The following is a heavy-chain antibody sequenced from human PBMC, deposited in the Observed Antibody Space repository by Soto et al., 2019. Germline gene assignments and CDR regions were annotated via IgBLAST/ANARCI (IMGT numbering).Heavy chain of an antibody. J-gene: IGHJ6*02. Sequence: ASVKVSCKASGYTFTSYGISWVRQAPGQGLEWMGWISANNGNTNYAQKFQGRVTMTADKSTSTAYMELSSLRSEDTAVYYFARVEGVDWNYPDYYYHYGMDAWGQGTTVTVSS. V-gene: IGHV1-18*01. CDR2: ISANNGNT. CDR1: GYTFTSYG. CDR3: ARVEGVDWNYPDYYYHYGMDA. D-gene: IGHD1-7*01.